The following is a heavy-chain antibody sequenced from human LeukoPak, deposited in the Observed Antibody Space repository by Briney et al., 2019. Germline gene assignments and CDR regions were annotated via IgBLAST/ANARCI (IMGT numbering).Heavy chain of an antibody. CDR1: GDSVSSTSNY. D-gene: IGHD2-2*01. Sequence: PSETLSLTCTVPGDSVSSTSNYWGWVRQSPGKGLEWLGSIYYSGSTFYNPSLKSRVTISIDTSKNQFSLKLSSVTVAETAVYYCARRVVEFDFWGQGTLVTVSS. CDR3: ARRVVEFDF. V-gene: IGHV4-39*01. CDR2: IYYSGST. J-gene: IGHJ4*02.